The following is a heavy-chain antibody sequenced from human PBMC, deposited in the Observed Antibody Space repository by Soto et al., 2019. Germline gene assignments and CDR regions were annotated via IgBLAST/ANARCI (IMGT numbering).Heavy chain of an antibody. CDR1: GYTFTSYG. CDR2: IIPIFGTA. Sequence: GASVKVSCKASGYTFTSYGISWVRQAPGQGLEWMGGIIPIFGTANYAQKFQGRVTITADESTSTAYMELSSLRSEDTAVYYCATNYYDSSGYQPHFDYWGQGTLVTVSS. CDR3: ATNYYDSSGYQPHFDY. J-gene: IGHJ4*02. V-gene: IGHV1-69*13. D-gene: IGHD3-22*01.